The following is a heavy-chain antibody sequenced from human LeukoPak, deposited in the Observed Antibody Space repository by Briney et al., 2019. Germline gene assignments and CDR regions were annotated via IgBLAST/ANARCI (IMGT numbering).Heavy chain of an antibody. CDR3: ARLTLPYYFDY. J-gene: IGHJ4*02. D-gene: IGHD1-26*01. CDR1: GGSISTNY. CDR2: IYYSGST. V-gene: IGHV4-59*08. Sequence: SETLSLTCTVSGGSISTNYWSWIRQPPGKGLEWIGYIYYSGSTNYNPSLKSRVTMSVDTSKNQFSLNLSSVTAADTAVYYCARLTLPYYFDYWGQGTLVTVSS.